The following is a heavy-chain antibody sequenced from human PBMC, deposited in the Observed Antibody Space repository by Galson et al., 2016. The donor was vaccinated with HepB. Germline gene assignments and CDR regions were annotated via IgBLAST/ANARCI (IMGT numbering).Heavy chain of an antibody. CDR1: GYTFTSYG. V-gene: IGHV1-18*04. CDR3: ARDFREPLWFGELLFFDY. Sequence: SVKVSCKASGYTFTSYGISWVRQAPGQGLERMGWISAYNGNTNYAQKLQGRVTMTTDTSTSTAYMELRSLRSDDTAVYYCARDFREPLWFGELLFFDYWGQGTLVTVSS. CDR2: ISAYNGNT. D-gene: IGHD3-10*01. J-gene: IGHJ4*02.